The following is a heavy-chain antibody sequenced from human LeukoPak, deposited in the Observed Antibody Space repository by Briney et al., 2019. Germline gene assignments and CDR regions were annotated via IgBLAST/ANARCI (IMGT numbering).Heavy chain of an antibody. J-gene: IGHJ3*02. Sequence: GGSLRLSCAASGFTFSNYWMHWVRQAPGKGLVWVSRINSDGSNTTYADSVKGRFTISRDNAKNTLYLQMNSLRAEDTAVYYCASQIVVVPTANDAFDIWGQGTMVTVSS. V-gene: IGHV3-74*01. D-gene: IGHD2-2*01. CDR1: GFTFSNYW. CDR3: ASQIVVVPTANDAFDI. CDR2: INSDGSNT.